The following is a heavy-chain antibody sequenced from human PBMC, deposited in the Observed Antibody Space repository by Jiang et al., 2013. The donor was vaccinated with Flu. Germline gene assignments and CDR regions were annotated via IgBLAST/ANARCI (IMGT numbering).Heavy chain of an antibody. Sequence: SGAEVKKPGASVKVSCKASGYTFTSYYMHWVRQAPGQGLEWMGIINPSGGSTSYAQKFQGRVTMTRDTSTSTVYMELSSLRSEDTAVYYCARDLKKDRSSSLAYWGQGNPGHRLL. CDR1: GYTFTSYY. CDR3: ARDLKKDRSSSLAY. D-gene: IGHD6-13*01. J-gene: IGHJ4*02. V-gene: IGHV1-46*01. CDR2: INPSGGST.